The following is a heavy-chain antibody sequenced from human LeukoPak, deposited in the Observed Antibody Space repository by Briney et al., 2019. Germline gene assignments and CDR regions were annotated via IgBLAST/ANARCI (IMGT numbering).Heavy chain of an antibody. CDR2: FNPNNGGS. J-gene: IGHJ4*02. Sequence: GALVKVSCKASGYIFTGYYIHWVRQAPGQGLEWMGWFNPNNGGSNYTQKFQGRVTLTRDTSISTAYMELSRLRSDDTAVYYCARAPYIVGATVALYYFDYWGQGTLVTVTS. CDR1: GYIFTGYY. V-gene: IGHV1-2*02. D-gene: IGHD1-26*01. CDR3: ARAPYIVGATVALYYFDY.